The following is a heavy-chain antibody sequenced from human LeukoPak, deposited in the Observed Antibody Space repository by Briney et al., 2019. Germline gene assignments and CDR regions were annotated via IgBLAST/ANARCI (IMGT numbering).Heavy chain of an antibody. V-gene: IGHV4-38-2*02. CDR1: GYSISSGYY. D-gene: IGHD6-13*01. Sequence: SETLSLTCTVSGYSISSGYYWGWIRQPPGKGLEWIGYIFHSGSTNYNPSLKSRVTISVDTSKNQFSLKLSSVTAADTAVYYCARHKGAYSSTWYFAFDIWGQGTMVTVSS. J-gene: IGHJ3*02. CDR2: IFHSGST. CDR3: ARHKGAYSSTWYFAFDI.